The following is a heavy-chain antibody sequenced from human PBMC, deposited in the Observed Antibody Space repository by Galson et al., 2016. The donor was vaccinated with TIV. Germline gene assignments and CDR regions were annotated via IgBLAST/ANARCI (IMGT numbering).Heavy chain of an antibody. CDR1: GYNFTNYW. D-gene: IGHD4-17*01. V-gene: IGHV5-10-1*01. Sequence: QSGAEVKKPGESLRISCKTSGYNFTNYWIIWVRQMPGRGLEWVGRIDPEDSYTEYSPAFQGHVTISTDKSIGTSYLQWSSLQASDTAVYYCARPHYGDGDYWGLGTLVTVSS. J-gene: IGHJ4*02. CDR2: IDPEDSYT. CDR3: ARPHYGDGDY.